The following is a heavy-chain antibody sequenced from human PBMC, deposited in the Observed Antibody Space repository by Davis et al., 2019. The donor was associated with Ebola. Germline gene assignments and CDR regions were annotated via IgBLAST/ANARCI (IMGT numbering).Heavy chain of an antibody. D-gene: IGHD3-10*01. CDR2: IYYSGST. Sequence: MPSETLSLTCTVSGGSISSSSYYWGWIRQPPGKGLEWIGSIYYSGSTYYNPSLKSRVTISADTSKNQFSLKLNSVTAADTAVYYCARGFGLWFGELLRYYGMDVWGKGTTVTVSP. CDR1: GGSISSSSYY. V-gene: IGHV4-39*01. CDR3: ARGFGLWFGELLRYYGMDV. J-gene: IGHJ6*04.